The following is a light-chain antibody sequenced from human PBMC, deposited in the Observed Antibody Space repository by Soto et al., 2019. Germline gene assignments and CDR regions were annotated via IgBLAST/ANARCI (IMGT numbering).Light chain of an antibody. CDR3: QQYDSSPLT. J-gene: IGKJ4*01. CDR1: QSVSSSY. Sequence: EIVLTQSPGTLFLSPGERATLSCRASQSVSSSYLAWYQQKPGKAPRLLIYGASSRATSIPDRFSGSGSGTDFTLTISRLEPEDCAVYYCQQYDSSPLTFGGGTKVEIK. CDR2: GAS. V-gene: IGKV3-20*01.